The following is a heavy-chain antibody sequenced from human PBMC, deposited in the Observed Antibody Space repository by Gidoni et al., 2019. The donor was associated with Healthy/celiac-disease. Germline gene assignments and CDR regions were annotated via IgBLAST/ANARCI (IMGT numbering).Heavy chain of an antibody. CDR1: GFTFSNAW. Sequence: EVQLVESGGGLVKPGGSLRLSRAASGFTFSNAWMSWVRQAPGKGLEWVGRIKSKTDGGTTDYAAPVKGRFTISRDDSKNTLYLQMNSLKTEDTAVYYCTTRDYYYDSSGYYLLDYWGQGTLVTVSS. V-gene: IGHV3-15*01. CDR3: TTRDYYYDSSGYYLLDY. D-gene: IGHD3-22*01. J-gene: IGHJ4*02. CDR2: IKSKTDGGTT.